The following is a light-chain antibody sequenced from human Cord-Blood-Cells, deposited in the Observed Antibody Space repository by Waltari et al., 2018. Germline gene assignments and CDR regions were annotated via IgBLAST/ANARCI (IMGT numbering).Light chain of an antibody. J-gene: IGLJ2*01. CDR3: CSYAGSSTFKV. Sequence: QSALTQPASVSGSPGQSITISCTGTSSDVGIYNLISWYQQHPGKAPKLMIYEGSKRPSGVSNRFSSSKSGHTASLTISGLQAEDEADYYCCSYAGSSTFKVFGGGTKLTVL. CDR1: SSDVGIYNL. CDR2: EGS. V-gene: IGLV2-23*03.